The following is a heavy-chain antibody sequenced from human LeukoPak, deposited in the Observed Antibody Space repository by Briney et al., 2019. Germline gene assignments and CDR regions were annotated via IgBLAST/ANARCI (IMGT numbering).Heavy chain of an antibody. CDR3: ARCLEGGDILTGSGY. Sequence: GGSLRLSCAASGFTFSSYSMNWVRQAPGKGLEWVSTIRTSSSYIYYADSVKGRFTISRDNTKNSLYLQMNSLRAEDTAVYYCARCLEGGDILTGSGYWGQGTLVTVSS. J-gene: IGHJ4*02. CDR2: IRTSSSYI. V-gene: IGHV3-21*01. D-gene: IGHD3-9*01. CDR1: GFTFSSYS.